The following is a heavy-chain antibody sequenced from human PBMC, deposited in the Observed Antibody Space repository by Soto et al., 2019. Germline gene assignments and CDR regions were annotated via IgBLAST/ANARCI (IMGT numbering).Heavy chain of an antibody. D-gene: IGHD3-10*01. CDR3: ARAMVRGKYYYGMDV. CDR1: GYSFTSYW. J-gene: IGHJ6*02. CDR2: IYPGDSDT. Sequence: GESLKISCKGSGYSFTSYWIGWVRQMPGKGLEGMGIIYPGDSDTRYSPSFQGQVTISADKSISTAYLQWSSLKASDTAMYYCARAMVRGKYYYGMDVWGQGTTVTVSS. V-gene: IGHV5-51*01.